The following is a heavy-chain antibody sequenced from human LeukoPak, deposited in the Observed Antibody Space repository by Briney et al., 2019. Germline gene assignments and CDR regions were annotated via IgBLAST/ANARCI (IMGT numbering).Heavy chain of an antibody. Sequence: PSETLSLTCAVSGVPLSNYYWSWVRQSPNQGLEWIGEINHSGYTNYNPSLKSRVTMSIDTSKNQFSLKLTSVTAADAGVYYCTRAVAGHPDWGQGTLVTVSS. CDR3: TRAVAGHPD. V-gene: IGHV4-34*01. D-gene: IGHD6-19*01. CDR2: INHSGYT. CDR1: GVPLSNYY. J-gene: IGHJ4*02.